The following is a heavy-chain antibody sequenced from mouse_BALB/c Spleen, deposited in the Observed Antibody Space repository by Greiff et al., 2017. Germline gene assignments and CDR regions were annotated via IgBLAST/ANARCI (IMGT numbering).Heavy chain of an antibody. CDR3: ARGPYYGSSYFDY. V-gene: IGHV1-54*01. D-gene: IGHD1-1*01. CDR2: INPGSGGT. CDR1: GYAFTNYL. J-gene: IGHJ2*01. Sequence: QVQLKESGAELVRPGTSVKVSCKASGYAFTNYLIEWVKQRPGQGLEWIGVINPGSGGTNYNEKFKGKATLTADKSSSTAYMQLSSLTSDDSAVYFCARGPYYGSSYFDYWGQGTTLTVSS.